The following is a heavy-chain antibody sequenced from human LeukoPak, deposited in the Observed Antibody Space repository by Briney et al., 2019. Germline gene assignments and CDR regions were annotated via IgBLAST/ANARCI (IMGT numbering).Heavy chain of an antibody. CDR1: GFTFSSYE. CDR3: ARAGYSMDTEYFQH. Sequence: PGGSESLPRAASGFTFSSYEMNWVRQAPGKGLAWVSYISNSCTAIYYADSVKGRFTISRDNAKSSLYLQMNSLRAEDTAVYYCARAGYSMDTEYFQHWGQGTLVTVSS. J-gene: IGHJ1*01. D-gene: IGHD5-18*01. V-gene: IGHV3-48*03. CDR2: ISNSCTAI.